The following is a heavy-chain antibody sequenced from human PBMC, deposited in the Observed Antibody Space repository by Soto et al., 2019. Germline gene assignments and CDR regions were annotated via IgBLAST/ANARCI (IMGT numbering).Heavy chain of an antibody. V-gene: IGHV3-48*02. D-gene: IGHD2-21*02. J-gene: IGHJ2*01. CDR3: ARVVVTGYWYFDL. CDR1: GFTFSSYS. CDR2: ITSSSSTI. Sequence: PGGSLRLSCVASGFTFSSYSMNWVRQAPGKGLEWVSYITSSSSTIYYADSVKGRFTISRDNAKNSLFLQMNSLRDEDTAVYYCARVVVTGYWYFDLWGRGTLVTVS.